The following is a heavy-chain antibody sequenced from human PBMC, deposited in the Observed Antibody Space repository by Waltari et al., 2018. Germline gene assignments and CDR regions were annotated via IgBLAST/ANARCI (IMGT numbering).Heavy chain of an antibody. CDR2: IYHSGST. Sequence: QVQLQESGPGLVKPSETLSLTCAVSGYSISSGYYWGWIRQPPGKGLEWIGSIYHSGSTYSNPSLKSRVTISVDTSKNQFSLKLSSVTAADTAVYYCARPWSASHYDAFDIWGQGTMVTVSS. CDR1: GYSISSGYY. CDR3: ARPWSASHYDAFDI. D-gene: IGHD3-3*01. V-gene: IGHV4-38-2*01. J-gene: IGHJ3*02.